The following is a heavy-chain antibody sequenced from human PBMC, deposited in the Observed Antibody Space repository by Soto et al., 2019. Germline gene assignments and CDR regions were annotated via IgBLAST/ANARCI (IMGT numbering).Heavy chain of an antibody. V-gene: IGHV1-18*01. CDR1: GYTFTSYG. Sequence: ASVKVSCKASGYTFTSYGISWVLQAPGQGLEWMGWISAYNGNTNYAQKLQGRVTMTTDTSTSTAYMELRSLRSDDTAVYYCARDFSLHLGAASGYWGQGTLVTVSS. CDR3: ARDFSLHLGAASGY. D-gene: IGHD3-16*01. CDR2: ISAYNGNT. J-gene: IGHJ4*02.